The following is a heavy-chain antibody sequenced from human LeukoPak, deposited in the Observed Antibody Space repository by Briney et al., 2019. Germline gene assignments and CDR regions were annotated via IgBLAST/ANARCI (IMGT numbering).Heavy chain of an antibody. CDR2: INPSDGTT. CDR3: AGSIPAAGYYFDY. Sequence: EASVKVSCKASGGTFSSYAISWVRQAPGQGLEWMGIINPSDGTTNYAQNFQGRVTVTRDTSTSTVYMELNSLRSEDTAVYYCAGSIPAAGYYFDYWGQGTLVTVSS. J-gene: IGHJ4*02. V-gene: IGHV1-46*01. D-gene: IGHD6-13*01. CDR1: GGTFSSYA.